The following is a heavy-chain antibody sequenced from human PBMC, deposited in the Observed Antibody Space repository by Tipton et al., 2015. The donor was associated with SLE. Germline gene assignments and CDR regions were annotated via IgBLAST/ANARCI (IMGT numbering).Heavy chain of an antibody. CDR2: IYYSGST. J-gene: IGHJ3*02. V-gene: IGHV4-59*01. D-gene: IGHD6-13*01. CDR3: ARQIGGSSPYGDAFDI. CDR1: GGSISSYY. Sequence: GLVKPSETLSLTCTVSGGSISSYYWSWIRQPPGKGLEWIGYIYYSGSTNYNPSLKSRVTISVDTSKNQFSLKLSSVTAADTAVYYCARQIGGSSPYGDAFDIWGQGTMVTVSS.